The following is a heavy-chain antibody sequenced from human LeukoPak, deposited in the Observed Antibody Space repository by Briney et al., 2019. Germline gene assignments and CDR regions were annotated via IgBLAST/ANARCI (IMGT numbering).Heavy chain of an antibody. J-gene: IGHJ3*02. Sequence: PSETLSLTCTVSGGSLSSFYWSWIAQRPGKGLEWIGYIYYSGSTNYNPSLKSRVTISVDTSKNQFSLKLSSVTAADTAAYYCARHSGSRDGFDIWGQGTMVTVSS. CDR1: GGSLSSFY. CDR2: IYYSGST. V-gene: IGHV4-59*08. CDR3: ARHSGSRDGFDI. D-gene: IGHD1-26*01.